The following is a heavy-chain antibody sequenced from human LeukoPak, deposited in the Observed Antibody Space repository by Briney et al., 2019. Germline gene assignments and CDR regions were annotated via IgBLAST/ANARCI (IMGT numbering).Heavy chain of an antibody. CDR3: ARGDIVVVPAAITPENYYYYYMDV. Sequence: ASVKVSCKASGGTFSSYAISWVRQAPGQGLEWMGGIIPIFGTANYAQKFQGRVTITTDESTSTAYMELSSLRSEDTAVYYCARGDIVVVPAAITPENYYYYYMDVRGKGTTVTVSS. D-gene: IGHD2-2*02. CDR2: IIPIFGTA. J-gene: IGHJ6*03. CDR1: GGTFSSYA. V-gene: IGHV1-69*05.